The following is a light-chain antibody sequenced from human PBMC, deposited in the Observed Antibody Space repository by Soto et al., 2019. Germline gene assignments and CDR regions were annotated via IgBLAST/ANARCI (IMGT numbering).Light chain of an antibody. J-gene: IGLJ2*01. CDR3: SSHAGRSTLI. CDR1: SSDVGAYNH. CDR2: DVS. Sequence: QSVLTQPASVSGSPGQSITISCTGTSSDVGAYNHVSWYQQHPGKAPKVMIYDVSNRPSGVSNRFSGSRSGNTASLTISGLQAEDEADYYCSSHAGRSTLIFGGGTKVTVL. V-gene: IGLV2-14*03.